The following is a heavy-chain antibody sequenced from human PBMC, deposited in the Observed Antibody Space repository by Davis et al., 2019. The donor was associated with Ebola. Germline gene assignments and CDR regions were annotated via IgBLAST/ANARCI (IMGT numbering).Heavy chain of an antibody. CDR1: GYTFTSYA. Sequence: SVTVSCKASGYTFTSYAMHWVRQAPGQRLEWMGWINAGNGNTKYSQKFQGRVTITRDTSASTAYMELSSLRSEDTAVYYCARSHRVGMAVEYAFDIWGQGTMVTVSS. J-gene: IGHJ3*02. CDR2: INAGNGNT. V-gene: IGHV1-3*01. CDR3: ARSHRVGMAVEYAFDI. D-gene: IGHD6-19*01.